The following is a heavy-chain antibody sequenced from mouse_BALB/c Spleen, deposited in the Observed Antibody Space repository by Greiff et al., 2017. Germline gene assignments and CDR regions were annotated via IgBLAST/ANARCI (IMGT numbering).Heavy chain of an antibody. CDR2: ISSGGST. Sequence: EVKLQESGGGLVKPGGSLKLSCAASGFTFSSYAMSWVRQTPEKRLEWVASISSGGSTYYPDSVKGRFTISRDNARNILYLQMSSLRSEDTAMYYCARGSDSYAMDYWGQGTSVTVSS. CDR1: GFTFSSYA. J-gene: IGHJ4*01. V-gene: IGHV5-6-5*01. CDR3: ARGSDSYAMDY.